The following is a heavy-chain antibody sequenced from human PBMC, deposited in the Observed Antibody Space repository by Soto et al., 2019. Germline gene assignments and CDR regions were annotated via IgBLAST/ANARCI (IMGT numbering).Heavy chain of an antibody. Sequence: SETLSLTCSVAGGSIGGYYGSWIRQPPGKGLEWIGYIYYSGSTNYNPSLKSRVTISVDTSKNQFSLKLSSVTAADTAVYYCARLAEGWFAPWGQGTLVTVSS. CDR2: IYYSGST. V-gene: IGHV4-59*08. J-gene: IGHJ5*02. CDR1: GGSIGGYY. CDR3: ARLAEGWFAP.